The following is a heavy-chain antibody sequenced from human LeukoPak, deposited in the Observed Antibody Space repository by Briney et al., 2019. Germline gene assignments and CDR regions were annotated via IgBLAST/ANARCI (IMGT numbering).Heavy chain of an antibody. CDR2: INHSGST. D-gene: IGHD3-3*01. V-gene: IGHV4-34*01. CDR3: ARLTGLRSPFDP. Sequence: SETLSLTCAVYGESFSGYYWSWIRQPPGKGLEWIGEINHSGSTNYNPSLKSRVTISVDTSKNQFSLKLSSVTAADTAVYYCARLTGLRSPFDPWGQGTLVTVSS. J-gene: IGHJ5*02. CDR1: GESFSGYY.